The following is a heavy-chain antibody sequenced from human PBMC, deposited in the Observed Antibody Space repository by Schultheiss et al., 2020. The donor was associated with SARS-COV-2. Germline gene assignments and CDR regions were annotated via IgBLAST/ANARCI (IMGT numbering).Heavy chain of an antibody. J-gene: IGHJ6*02. Sequence: SETLSLTCAVYGGSFSGYYWSWIRQPPGKGLEWIGEINHSGSTNYNPSLKSRVTISVDTSKNQFSLKLSSVTAADTAVYYCARVSLYYYGSADYGMDVWGQGTTVTVSS. CDR2: INHSGST. CDR1: GGSFSGYY. V-gene: IGHV4-34*01. CDR3: ARVSLYYYGSADYGMDV. D-gene: IGHD3-10*01.